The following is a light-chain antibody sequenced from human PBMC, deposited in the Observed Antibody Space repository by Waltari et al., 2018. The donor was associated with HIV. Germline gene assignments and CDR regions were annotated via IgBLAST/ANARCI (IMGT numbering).Light chain of an antibody. V-gene: IGLV2-23*02. CDR3: CAYAGSTTYVI. CDR2: EVS. Sequence: QYALTQPASVSGSAGPSITIPCTGTSSDDGGYNLVSRYQQHPGKAPKLMIYEVSKRPSGVSNRFSGSKSGNTASLTISGLQAEDEADYYCCAYAGSTTYVIFGGGTKLTVL. CDR1: SSDDGGYNL. J-gene: IGLJ2*01.